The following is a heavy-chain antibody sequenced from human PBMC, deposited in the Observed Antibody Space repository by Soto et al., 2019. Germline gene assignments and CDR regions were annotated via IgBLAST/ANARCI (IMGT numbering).Heavy chain of an antibody. V-gene: IGHV5-51*01. CDR3: AASIFYYGMDV. CDR2: IYPGDSDT. Sequence: GESLKISCKGSGYTFTNYWIGWVRQMPGKGLEWMGIIYPGDSDTKYNPSFQGQVTISADKSITTTYLQWSSLKASATAIYYCAASIFYYGMDVWGQGTTVTVSS. J-gene: IGHJ6*02. CDR1: GYTFTNYW.